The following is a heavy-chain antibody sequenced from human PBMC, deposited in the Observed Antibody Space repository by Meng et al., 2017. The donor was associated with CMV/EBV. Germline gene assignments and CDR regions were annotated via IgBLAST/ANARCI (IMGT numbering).Heavy chain of an antibody. D-gene: IGHD6-19*01. V-gene: IGHV1-2*02. Sequence: HGQLGECGAGVKKPGGSVKVSCKASGYTFTGYYMHWVRQAPGQGLEWMGWINPNSGGTNYAQKFQGRVTMTRDTSISTAYMELSRLRSDDTAVYYCARDRVAVAGNHWFDPWGQGTLVTVSS. J-gene: IGHJ5*02. CDR3: ARDRVAVAGNHWFDP. CDR1: GYTFTGYY. CDR2: INPNSGGT.